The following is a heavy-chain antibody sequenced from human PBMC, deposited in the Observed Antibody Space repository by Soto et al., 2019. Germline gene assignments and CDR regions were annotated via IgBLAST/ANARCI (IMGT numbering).Heavy chain of an antibody. J-gene: IGHJ6*02. V-gene: IGHV5-51*01. Sequence: GESLKISCKASGYIIKNYWIGWVRQMPGQGLEWMGIIFPDDSDTRYSPSFQGHVTISADKSINTAYLQWSSLRASDTAIYYCARHYICRGGDCYYYGMDVWGQGTTVTVSS. CDR3: ARHYICRGGDCYYYGMDV. CDR1: GYIIKNYW. D-gene: IGHD3-16*01. CDR2: IFPDDSDT.